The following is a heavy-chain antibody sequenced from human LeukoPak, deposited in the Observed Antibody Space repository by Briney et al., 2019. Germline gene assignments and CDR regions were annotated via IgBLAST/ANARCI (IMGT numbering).Heavy chain of an antibody. D-gene: IGHD4-17*01. CDR2: INPNSGDR. Sequence: ALVRVSSTASGNTFTPYYMHWVRQAPGQGLEWMGWINPNSGDRNYAQKFQGRVTMTRDTAISTAYMELSRLTSDDTAVYYCARSPDYGDYVLYFFDCWGQGTLVTISS. CDR3: ARSPDYGDYVLYFFDC. CDR1: GNTFTPYY. V-gene: IGHV1-2*02. J-gene: IGHJ4*02.